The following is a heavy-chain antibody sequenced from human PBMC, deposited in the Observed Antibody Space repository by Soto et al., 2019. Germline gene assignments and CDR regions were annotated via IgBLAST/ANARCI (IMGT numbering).Heavy chain of an antibody. J-gene: IGHJ6*02. CDR3: AKDKPPPPGIAVAGPLYYYYLMYV. CDR1: GFTFSSYA. CDR2: ISGSGGST. V-gene: IGHV3-23*01. D-gene: IGHD6-19*01. Sequence: GGSLRLSCAASGFTFSSYAMSWVRQAPGKGLEWVSAISGSGGSTYYADSVKGRFTISRDNSKNTLYLQMNSLRAEDTAVYYCAKDKPPPPGIAVAGPLYYYYLMYVWGQGTTVTVSS.